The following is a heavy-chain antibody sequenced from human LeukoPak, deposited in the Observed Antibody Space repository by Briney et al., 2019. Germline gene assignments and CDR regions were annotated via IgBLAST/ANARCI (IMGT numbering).Heavy chain of an antibody. Sequence: GGSLRLSCEASGFTFSDYYMSWIRQAPGKGLEWVSSISDSSSNYIYYADPVRGRFTLSRDNAKKTLYLQMNSLRAEDTAVYYCARDRTNLLAGYYFYWGQGTLVTVSS. CDR1: GFTFSDYY. CDR2: ISDSSSNYI. CDR3: ARDRTNLLAGYYFY. D-gene: IGHD3-9*01. V-gene: IGHV3-11*05. J-gene: IGHJ4*02.